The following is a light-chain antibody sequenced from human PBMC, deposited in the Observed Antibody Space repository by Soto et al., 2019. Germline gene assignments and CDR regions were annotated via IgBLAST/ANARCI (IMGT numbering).Light chain of an antibody. CDR2: AAS. CDR1: QGIRNG. V-gene: IGKV1-17*01. Sequence: DIQMTQSPSSLSASIGDRVTITCRASQGIRNGLGWYQQKPGKAPKRLIYAASSLESGVPSRFSGSGSGTEFTLTISSLQPEEFATYYCLQYNSYPQTFGQGTKVEIK. J-gene: IGKJ1*01. CDR3: LQYNSYPQT.